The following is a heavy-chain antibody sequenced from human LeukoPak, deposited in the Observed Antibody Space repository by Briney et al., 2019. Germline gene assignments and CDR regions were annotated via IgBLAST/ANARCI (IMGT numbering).Heavy chain of an antibody. D-gene: IGHD4-17*01. Sequence: SGGSLRLSCAASGFTVSSNYKSWVRQAPGKGLEWVSVIYSGGSTYYADSVKGRFTISRDNSKNTLYLQMNSLRAEDTAVYYCARDYGDYVFDYWGQGTLVTVSS. CDR1: GFTVSSNY. J-gene: IGHJ4*02. CDR3: ARDYGDYVFDY. V-gene: IGHV3-66*02. CDR2: IYSGGST.